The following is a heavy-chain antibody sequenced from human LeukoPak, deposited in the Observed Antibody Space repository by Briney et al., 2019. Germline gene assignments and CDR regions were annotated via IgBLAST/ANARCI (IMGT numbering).Heavy chain of an antibody. Sequence: VASVKVSCKASGYTSTGYYMHWVRQAPGQGLEWMGWINPNSGGTNYAQKFQGRVTMTEDTSTDTAYMELSSLRSEDTAVYYCLGGEASGWYPLFDYWGQGTLVTVSS. CDR1: GYTSTGYY. CDR3: LGGEASGWYPLFDY. D-gene: IGHD6-19*01. CDR2: INPNSGGT. V-gene: IGHV1-2*02. J-gene: IGHJ4*02.